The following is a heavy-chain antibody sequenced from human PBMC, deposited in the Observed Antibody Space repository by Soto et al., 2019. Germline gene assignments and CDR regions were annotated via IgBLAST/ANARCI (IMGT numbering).Heavy chain of an antibody. D-gene: IGHD3-22*01. CDR3: AKDRGRKYYYDSSGYYPFDY. V-gene: IGHV3-23*01. J-gene: IGHJ4*02. CDR1: GFPFNSYA. CDR2: ISGSGGST. Sequence: GGSMRLSCAASGFPFNSYAMSWVRQAPGKGLEWVSAISGSGGSTYYADSVKGRFTISRDNSKNTLYLQMSSLRAEDTAVYYCAKDRGRKYYYDSSGYYPFDYWGQGTLVTVSS.